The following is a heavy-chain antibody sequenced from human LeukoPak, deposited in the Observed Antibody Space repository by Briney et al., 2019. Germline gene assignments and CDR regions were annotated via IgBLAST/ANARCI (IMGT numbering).Heavy chain of an antibody. D-gene: IGHD6-19*01. CDR3: AKCSTSAYTTGWCNWIDP. CDR1: GFTLTSGA. Sequence: PGGSLRLSCVAPGFTLTSGAMNWVRQAPGKGLEWVSATVSRGTTQYADSVKGRFTVSRDTSKNTLYLRMNSLRADDTAVYYCAKCSTSAYTTGWCNWIDPWGQGTLVTVSS. J-gene: IGHJ5*02. CDR2: TVSRGTT. V-gene: IGHV3-23*01.